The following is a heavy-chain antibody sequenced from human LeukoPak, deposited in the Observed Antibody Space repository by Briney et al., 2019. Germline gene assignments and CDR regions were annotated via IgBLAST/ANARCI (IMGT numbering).Heavy chain of an antibody. J-gene: IGHJ4*02. V-gene: IGHV4-38-2*02. Sequence: SETLSLTCTVSGYSISSGYYWGWIQQPPGKGLEWIESIYHSGSTYYNPSLKSRVTISVDTSKNQFSLKLSSVTAAYTAVYYCASQSLGYSGYEPYFDYWGQGTLVTVSS. CDR1: GYSISSGYY. D-gene: IGHD5-12*01. CDR3: ASQSLGYSGYEPYFDY. CDR2: IYHSGST.